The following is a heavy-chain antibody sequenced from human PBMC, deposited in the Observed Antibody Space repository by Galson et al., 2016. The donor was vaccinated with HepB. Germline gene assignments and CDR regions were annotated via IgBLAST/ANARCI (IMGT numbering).Heavy chain of an antibody. CDR1: GFALTSYW. D-gene: IGHD3-22*01. J-gene: IGHJ5*02. CDR2: IAGVGTTT. V-gene: IGHV3-74*01. Sequence: SLRLSCAASGFALTSYWMHWVRQAPGKGLVWVSRIAGVGTTTTYADAVRGRFTISRDDATNTKYLPMNSLRVDDTAVYYCARSFYDISGYYRVDPWGQGTLVTVAS. CDR3: ARSFYDISGYYRVDP.